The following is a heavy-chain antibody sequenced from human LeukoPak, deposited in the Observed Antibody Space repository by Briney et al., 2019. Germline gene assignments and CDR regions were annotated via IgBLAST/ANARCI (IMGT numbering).Heavy chain of an antibody. Sequence: GGSLRLSCAASGFTVSSNYMSWVRQAPGKGLEWVSVIYSGGSTYYADSVKGRFTISRDNSKNTLYLQMNSLRAEDTAVYYCATPGGGGSCFHSLCYYGMDVWGQGTTVTVSS. CDR1: GFTVSSNY. V-gene: IGHV3-53*01. CDR3: ATPGGGGSCFHSLCYYGMDV. J-gene: IGHJ6*02. D-gene: IGHD2-15*01. CDR2: IYSGGST.